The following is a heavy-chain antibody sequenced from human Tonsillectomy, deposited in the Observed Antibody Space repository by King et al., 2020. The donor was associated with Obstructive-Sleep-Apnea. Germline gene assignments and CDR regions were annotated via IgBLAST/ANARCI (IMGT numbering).Heavy chain of an antibody. CDR1: GYTFTGYY. D-gene: IGHD2-21*02. V-gene: IGHV1-2*04. CDR2: INPNSGGT. CDR3: ARGLRGDSYYGMDV. Sequence: QLVQSGAEVKKPGASVKVSCKASGYTFTGYYMHWVRQAPGQGLEWMGWINPNSGGTNYAQKFQGWGTMTRDTSISTAYMELSRLRSDDTAVYYWARGLRGDSYYGMDVWGQGTTVTVSS. J-gene: IGHJ6*02.